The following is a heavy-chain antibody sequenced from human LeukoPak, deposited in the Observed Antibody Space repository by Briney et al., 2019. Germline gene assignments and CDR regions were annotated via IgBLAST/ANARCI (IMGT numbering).Heavy chain of an antibody. D-gene: IGHD5-18*01. Sequence: SETLSLTCNVSGDSISNYYWSWIRQPPGKGLEWIGYIYYSGSTNYSPSLKSRVTISVDTSKNQFSLKLTSVIAADTAVYYCARHRYSYDYYWYFDLWGRGTLVTVSS. CDR3: ARHRYSYDYYWYFDL. CDR1: GDSISNYY. CDR2: IYYSGST. J-gene: IGHJ2*01. V-gene: IGHV4-59*08.